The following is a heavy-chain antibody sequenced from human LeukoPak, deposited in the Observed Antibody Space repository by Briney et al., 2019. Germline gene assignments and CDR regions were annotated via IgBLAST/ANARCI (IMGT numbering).Heavy chain of an antibody. Sequence: SETLSLTCTISGTSITSGSYFWSWIRQPAGNELEWLGLIYSSGRTNYNPSLKSRVTFSVDTSKNQFSLKLRSVTAADTAVYYCARAREFYSDSNAYEVWGQGTRVTVSS. D-gene: IGHD3-22*01. J-gene: IGHJ3*01. CDR1: GTSITSGSYF. V-gene: IGHV4-61*02. CDR2: IYSSGRT. CDR3: ARAREFYSDSNAYEV.